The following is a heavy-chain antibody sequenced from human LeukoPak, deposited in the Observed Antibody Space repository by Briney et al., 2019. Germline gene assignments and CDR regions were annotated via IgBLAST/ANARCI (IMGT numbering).Heavy chain of an antibody. D-gene: IGHD3-3*01. J-gene: IGHJ6*03. Sequence: GGSLRLSCAASGLPFSSYTMNWVRQAPGKGLEWVSYISSSGSTIYYADSVKGRFTISRDNAKNSLYLQMNSLRAEDTAVYYCARVGYDFWSGYPPYYYMDVWGKGTTVTVSS. CDR3: ARVGYDFWSGYPPYYYMDV. CDR1: GLPFSSYT. V-gene: IGHV3-48*04. CDR2: ISSSGSTI.